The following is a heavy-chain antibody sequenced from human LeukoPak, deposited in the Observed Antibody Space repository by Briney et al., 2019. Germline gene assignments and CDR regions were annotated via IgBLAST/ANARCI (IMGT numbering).Heavy chain of an antibody. Sequence: SVKVSCKASGGTFSSYTISWVRQAPGQGLEWMGRIIPILGIANYAQKFQGRVTVTADKSTSTAYMELSSLRSEDTAVYYCARDWSGYCSSTICFHYYFDYWGQGTLVTVSS. CDR2: IIPILGIA. V-gene: IGHV1-69*04. CDR1: GGTFSSYT. J-gene: IGHJ4*02. D-gene: IGHD2-2*03. CDR3: ARDWSGYCSSTICFHYYFDY.